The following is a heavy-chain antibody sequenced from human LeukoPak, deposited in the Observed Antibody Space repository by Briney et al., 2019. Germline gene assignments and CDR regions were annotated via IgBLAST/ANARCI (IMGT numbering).Heavy chain of an antibody. CDR1: GYTLTELS. CDR2: FDPEDGET. D-gene: IGHD2-21*02. J-gene: IGHJ4*02. CDR3: ARAVGYCGGDCYSGDY. V-gene: IGHV1-24*01. Sequence: GASVKVSCKVSGYTLTELSMHWVRQAPGKGLEWMGGFDPEDGETIYAQKFRGRVTMTEDTSTDTAYMELSSLRSEDTAVYYCARAVGYCGGDCYSGDYWGQGTLVTVSS.